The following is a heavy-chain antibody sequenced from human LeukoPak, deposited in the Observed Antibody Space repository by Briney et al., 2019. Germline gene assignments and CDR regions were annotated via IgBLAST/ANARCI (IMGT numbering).Heavy chain of an antibody. Sequence: ASVKISCKASGYTFTGYYMHWVRQAPGQGLEWMGWINPNSGGTNYAQKFQGRVTMTRDTSISTAYMELSRLRSDDTAVYYCAREGRILEWLLNDYWGQGTLVTVSS. CDR2: INPNSGGT. J-gene: IGHJ4*02. CDR1: GYTFTGYY. CDR3: AREGRILEWLLNDY. V-gene: IGHV1-2*02. D-gene: IGHD3-3*01.